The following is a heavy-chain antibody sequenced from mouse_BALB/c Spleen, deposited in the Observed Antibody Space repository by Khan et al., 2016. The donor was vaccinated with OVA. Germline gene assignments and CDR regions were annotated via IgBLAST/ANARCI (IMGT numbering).Heavy chain of an antibody. Sequence: QVQLQQPGPELVRPGVSVKISCKGSGYTFTDYAMYWVKQSHAKSLEWIGLISTYSGSTNYNQKFKGKVTMTVDKYSSAAYMELARLTSEDSASYYCARPAYDGYYDCWGQGTTLTVSS. V-gene: IGHV1S137*01. J-gene: IGHJ2*01. CDR3: ARPAYDGYYDC. D-gene: IGHD2-3*01. CDR1: GYTFTDYA. CDR2: ISTYSGST.